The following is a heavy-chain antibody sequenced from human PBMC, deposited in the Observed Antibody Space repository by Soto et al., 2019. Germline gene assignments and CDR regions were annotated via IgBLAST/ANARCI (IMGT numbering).Heavy chain of an antibody. D-gene: IGHD2-15*01. CDR2: INTSNDNK. Sequence: QVHLVQSGAEVKKPGASVKVSWKASGYTFTNYGISWVRQAPGEGLEWVGWINTSNDNKLYAQKLQGRLTLTTDTSTSTAYMDLTTLRSDDTAVYFCARDPGAASFDFWAQGTLVTVSS. CDR3: ARDPGAASFDF. V-gene: IGHV1-18*01. CDR1: GYTFTNYG. J-gene: IGHJ4*02.